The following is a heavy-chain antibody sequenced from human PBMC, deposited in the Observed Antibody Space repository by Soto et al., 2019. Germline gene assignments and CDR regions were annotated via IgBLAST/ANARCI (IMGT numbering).Heavy chain of an antibody. D-gene: IGHD6-13*01. CDR3: ARIKTPGIAADGSHGMDV. Sequence: ASVKVSCKASGYTFTGYYMHWVRQAPGQGLEWMGWINPNSGGTNYAQKFQGRVTMTRDTSISTAYMELSRLRSDDTAVYYCARIKTPGIAADGSHGMDVWGQGTTGTASS. CDR2: INPNSGGT. J-gene: IGHJ6*01. V-gene: IGHV1-2*02. CDR1: GYTFTGYY.